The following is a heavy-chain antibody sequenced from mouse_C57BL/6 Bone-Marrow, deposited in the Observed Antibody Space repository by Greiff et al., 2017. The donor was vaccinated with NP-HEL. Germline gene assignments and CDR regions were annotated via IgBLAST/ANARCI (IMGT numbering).Heavy chain of an antibody. CDR1: GIAFSRYW. Sequence: EVKLLESGGGLVQPGGSLKLSCAASGIAFSRYWMSWVRRAPGKGLEWIGEINPDSSTINYAPSLKDKFIISRDNAKNTLYLQMSKVRSEDTALYYCARPGYSNSGLAYWGQGTLVTVSA. J-gene: IGHJ3*01. V-gene: IGHV4-1*01. D-gene: IGHD2-5*01. CDR3: ARPGYSNSGLAY. CDR2: INPDSSTI.